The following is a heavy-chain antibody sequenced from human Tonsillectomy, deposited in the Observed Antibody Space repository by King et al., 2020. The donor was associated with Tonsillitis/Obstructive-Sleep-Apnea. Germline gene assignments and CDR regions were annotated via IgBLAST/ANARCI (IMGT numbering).Heavy chain of an antibody. CDR1: GGSINNSNW. Sequence: VQLQESGPGLVKPSGTLSLICAVSGGSINNSNWWTWVRQPPGKGLEWIGEIFHSGNTNYSPSLKSRVPISIDKSNNLFSLNLRSVTAADTAVYYCARGTYYGSATYLSPFDYWGQGTLVTVSS. CDR3: ARGTYYGSATYLSPFDY. D-gene: IGHD3-10*01. CDR2: IFHSGNT. V-gene: IGHV4-4*02. J-gene: IGHJ4*02.